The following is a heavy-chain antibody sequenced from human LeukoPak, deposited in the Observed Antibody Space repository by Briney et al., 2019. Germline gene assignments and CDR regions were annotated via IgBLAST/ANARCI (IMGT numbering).Heavy chain of an antibody. V-gene: IGHV4-34*01. D-gene: IGHD3-3*01. Sequence: SETLSLTCAVYGGSFSGYYWSWIRQPPGKGLEWIGEINHSGSTNYNPSLKSRVTISVDTSENQFSLKLSSVTAADTAVYYCAREEDFWSGYQDWGQGTLVTVSS. CDR2: INHSGST. J-gene: IGHJ4*02. CDR1: GGSFSGYY. CDR3: AREEDFWSGYQD.